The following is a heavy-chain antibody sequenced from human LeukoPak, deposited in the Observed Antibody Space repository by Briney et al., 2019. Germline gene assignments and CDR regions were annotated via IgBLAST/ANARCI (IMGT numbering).Heavy chain of an antibody. J-gene: IGHJ6*02. CDR1: GGSFSGYY. CDR2: INHSGST. Sequence: PSETLSLTCAVYGGSFSGYYWSWIRQPPGKGLEWIGEINHSGSTNYNPSLKSRVTISVDTSKNQFSLKLSSMTAADTAVYYCARRAPMDVWGQGTTVTVSS. CDR3: ARRAPMDV. V-gene: IGHV4-34*01.